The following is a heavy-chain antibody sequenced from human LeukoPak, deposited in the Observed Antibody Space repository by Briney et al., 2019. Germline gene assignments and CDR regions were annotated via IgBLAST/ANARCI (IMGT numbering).Heavy chain of an antibody. CDR3: ARVRCSGGSCYDEYYFDY. CDR2: IIPILGIA. J-gene: IGHJ4*02. CDR1: GDTFSSYA. D-gene: IGHD2-15*01. Sequence: GASVKVSCKASGDTFSSYAISWVRQAPGQGLEWMGRIIPILGIANYAQKFQGRVTITADKSTSTAYMELSSLRSEDTAVYYCARVRCSGGSCYDEYYFDYWGQGTLVTVSS. V-gene: IGHV1-69*04.